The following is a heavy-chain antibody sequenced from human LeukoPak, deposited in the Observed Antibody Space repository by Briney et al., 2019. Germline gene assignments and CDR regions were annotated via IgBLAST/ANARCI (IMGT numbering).Heavy chain of an antibody. CDR3: ARHAEGSRTYGPVYYFDY. V-gene: IGHV4-39*01. D-gene: IGHD2-2*01. Sequence: SETLSLTCTVSGGSFSSDNYYWGWVRQPPGKGLEWIVTIYYSGSTFCNASLKSRVTLSVNTSKNQFSLKLSSVTAADTALYYCARHAEGSRTYGPVYYFDYWGQGTLVTVSS. J-gene: IGHJ4*02. CDR2: IYYSGST. CDR1: GGSFSSDNYY.